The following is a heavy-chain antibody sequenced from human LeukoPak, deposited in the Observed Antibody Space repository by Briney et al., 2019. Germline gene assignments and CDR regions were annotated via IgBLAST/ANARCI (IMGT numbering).Heavy chain of an antibody. CDR1: GFTFSSYS. J-gene: IGHJ4*02. V-gene: IGHV3-21*01. Sequence: GGSLRLSCAASGFTFSSYSVNWVRQAPGKGLEWVSSISSSSSYIYYADSVKGRFTISRDNAKNSLYLQMNSLRAEDTAVYYCAREGSSWPMDFDYWGQGTLVTVSS. CDR2: ISSSSSYI. CDR3: AREGSSWPMDFDY. D-gene: IGHD6-13*01.